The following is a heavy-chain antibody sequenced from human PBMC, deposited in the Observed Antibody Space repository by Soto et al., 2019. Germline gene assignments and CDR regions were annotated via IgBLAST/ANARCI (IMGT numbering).Heavy chain of an antibody. CDR1: GFTFSSYA. J-gene: IGHJ5*02. Sequence: GGSLRLSCAASGFTFSSYAMSWVRQAPGKGLEWVSAISGSGGSTYYADSVKGRFTISRDNSKNTLYLQMNSLRAEDTAVYYCAKSPRYSGSGWDGDPWGQGTLVTVSS. D-gene: IGHD6-19*01. V-gene: IGHV3-23*01. CDR3: AKSPRYSGSGWDGDP. CDR2: ISGSGGST.